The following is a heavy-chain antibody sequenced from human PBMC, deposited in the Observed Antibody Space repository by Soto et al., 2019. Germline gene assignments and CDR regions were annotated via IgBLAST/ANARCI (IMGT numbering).Heavy chain of an antibody. D-gene: IGHD2-15*01. Sequence: PGGSLRLSCAASGFTFNHYAMSWARQAPGKGLEWVSIIIANGGTFYADSVTGRFTISRDNYKNTVYLQMSSLRVEDTAIYYCAKDYAVAADPSSVILFDYWGQGALVTVSS. CDR2: IIANGGT. V-gene: IGHV3-23*01. CDR3: AKDYAVAADPSSVILFDY. J-gene: IGHJ4*02. CDR1: GFTFNHYA.